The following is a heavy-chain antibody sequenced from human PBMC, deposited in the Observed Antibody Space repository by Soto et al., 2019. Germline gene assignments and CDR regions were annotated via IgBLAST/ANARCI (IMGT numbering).Heavy chain of an antibody. Sequence: QVQLVQSGAEVKKPGSSVKVSCKASGGTFSSYTISWVRQAPGQGLEWMGRIIPILGIANYAQKFQGRVTITADKSTSTAYMELSSLRSEDTAVYYCARYIVATTTAGLRRPHNGFDPWGQGTLVTVSS. D-gene: IGHD5-12*01. V-gene: IGHV1-69*02. CDR3: ARYIVATTTAGLRRPHNGFDP. CDR1: GGTFSSYT. J-gene: IGHJ5*02. CDR2: IIPILGIA.